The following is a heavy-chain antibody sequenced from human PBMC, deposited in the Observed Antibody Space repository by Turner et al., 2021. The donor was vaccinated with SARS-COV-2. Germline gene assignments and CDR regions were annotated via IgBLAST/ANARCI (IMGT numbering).Heavy chain of an antibody. CDR1: GFTFSSYG. CDR3: AKGGGPYCSGGSCYPGSFDY. Sequence: QVQLVESGGGVVQPGRSLRLSCAASGFTFSSYGMHWVRQAPGKGVEWVAVISYDGSNKYYGDSVKGRFTISRDNSKNTLYLQMNSLRAEDTAVYYCAKGGGPYCSGGSCYPGSFDYWGQGTLVTVSS. CDR2: ISYDGSNK. J-gene: IGHJ4*02. V-gene: IGHV3-30*18. D-gene: IGHD2-15*01.